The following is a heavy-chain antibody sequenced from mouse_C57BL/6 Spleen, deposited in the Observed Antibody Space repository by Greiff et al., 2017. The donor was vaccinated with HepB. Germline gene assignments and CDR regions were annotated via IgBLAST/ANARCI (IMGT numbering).Heavy chain of an antibody. J-gene: IGHJ2*01. CDR2: INPNNGGT. V-gene: IGHV1-18*01. D-gene: IGHD1-1*01. Sequence: EVQLQQSGPELVKPGASVKIPCKASGYTFTDYNMDWVKQSHGKSLEWIGDINPNNGGTIYNQKFKGKATLTVDKSSSTAYMELRSLTSEDTAVYYCARRRAYGTSYYFDYWGQGTTLTVSS. CDR3: ARRRAYGTSYYFDY. CDR1: GYTFTDYN.